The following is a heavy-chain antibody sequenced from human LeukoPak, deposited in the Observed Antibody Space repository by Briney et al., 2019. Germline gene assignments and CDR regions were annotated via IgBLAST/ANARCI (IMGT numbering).Heavy chain of an antibody. J-gene: IGHJ4*02. CDR1: GYAFTGYY. D-gene: IGHD3-10*02. V-gene: IGHV1-2*02. CDR2: INPNSDGT. CDR3: ARDLNVYPYYFDF. Sequence: ASVKVSCKASGYAFTGYYIHWVRQAPGQGLEWMGWINPNSDGTNYAQKVQGRVTMTRDTSISTAYMELSRLRSDDTAFYYCARDLNVYPYYFDFWGQGTLVTVSS.